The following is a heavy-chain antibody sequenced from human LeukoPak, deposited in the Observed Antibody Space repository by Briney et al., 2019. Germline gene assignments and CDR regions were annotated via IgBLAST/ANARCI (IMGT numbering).Heavy chain of an antibody. V-gene: IGHV3-74*01. CDR1: GFPFSSYL. D-gene: IGHD3-3*01. CDR3: AKGGGLEWLLYIDY. J-gene: IGHJ4*02. CDR2: INSDGTTT. Sequence: GGSLRLSCAASGFPFSSYLMHWVRQGPGKGLVWVSRINSDGTTTIYANSVKGRFTVSRDNAQNTLYLQMNSLRPEDTAVYYCAKGGGLEWLLYIDYWGQGTLVTVSS.